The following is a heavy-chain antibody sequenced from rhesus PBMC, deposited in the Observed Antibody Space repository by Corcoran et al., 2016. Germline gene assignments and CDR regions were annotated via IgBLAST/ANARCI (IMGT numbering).Heavy chain of an antibody. D-gene: IGHD6-43*01. CDR3: ARHLGSSYGWRFDV. J-gene: IGHJ5-1*01. CDR1: GGSISSSNW. V-gene: IGHV4-93*02. CDR2: SHESTVHT. Sequence: QVQLQESGPAVMKPSETLSLTCAVSGGSISSSNWWDWSRQAPGKGLEWIGGSHESTVHTVYSPYLKGRVTLSIDTSQIQFSLKLSSVPAADTAVYFCARHLGSSYGWRFDVWGAGVLVTVSS.